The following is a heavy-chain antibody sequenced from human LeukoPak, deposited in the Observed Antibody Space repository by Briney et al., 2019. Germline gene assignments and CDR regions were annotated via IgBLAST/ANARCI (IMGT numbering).Heavy chain of an antibody. CDR3: ARGGYCSSTSCYYYYYYGMDV. CDR1: GYTFTSYG. V-gene: IGHV1-18*01. CDR2: ISAYNGNT. J-gene: IGHJ6*02. D-gene: IGHD2-2*01. Sequence: ASVKVSCKASGYTFTSYGISWVRQAPGQGLEWMGWISAYNGNTNYAQKLQGRVTMTTDTSTSTAYMELRSLRSDDTAVYYCARGGYCSSTSCYYYYYYGMDVWGQGTTVTVSS.